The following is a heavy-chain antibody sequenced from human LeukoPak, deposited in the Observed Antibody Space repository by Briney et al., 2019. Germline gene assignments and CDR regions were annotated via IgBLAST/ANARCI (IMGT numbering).Heavy chain of an antibody. CDR1: GGSISSGGYY. Sequence: SETLSLTCTVSGGSISSGGYYWSWIRQHPGKGLEWIGYIYYSGSTYYNPTLKSRVTISVDTSKNQFSLKLSSVTAADTAVYYCARERGEDGYNYQAYWGQGTLVTVSS. CDR2: IYYSGST. J-gene: IGHJ4*02. V-gene: IGHV4-31*03. D-gene: IGHD5-24*01. CDR3: ARERGEDGYNYQAY.